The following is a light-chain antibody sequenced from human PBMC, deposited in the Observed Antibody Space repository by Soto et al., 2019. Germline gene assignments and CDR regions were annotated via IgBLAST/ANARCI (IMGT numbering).Light chain of an antibody. CDR1: QSVSRN. CDR2: GAS. J-gene: IGKJ1*01. V-gene: IGKV3-15*01. Sequence: DIVMTQSPATLSVSPGERATLSCRASQSVSRNLAWYQQKPGQAPRLLIYGASTRATGIPVRFSGSGSGTDFTLTISSLQSEDFAVYYCQQYNDWTFGQGTKVDIK. CDR3: QQYNDWT.